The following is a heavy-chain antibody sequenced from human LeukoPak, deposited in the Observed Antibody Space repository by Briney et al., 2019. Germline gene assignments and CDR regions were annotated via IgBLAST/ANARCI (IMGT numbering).Heavy chain of an antibody. CDR2: IYTSGST. CDR3: ATNGRITIFGVVNQFFDY. V-gene: IGHV4-61*02. D-gene: IGHD3-3*01. J-gene: IGHJ4*02. Sequence: SQTLSLTCTVSGGSISSGSYYWSWIRQPAGKGLEWIGRIYTSGSTNYNPSLKSRVTISVDTSKNQFSLKLSSVTAADTAVYYCATNGRITIFGVVNQFFDYWGQGTLVTVSS. CDR1: GGSISSGSYY.